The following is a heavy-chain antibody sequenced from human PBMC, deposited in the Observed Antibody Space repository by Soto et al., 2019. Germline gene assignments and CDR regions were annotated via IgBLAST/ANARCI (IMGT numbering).Heavy chain of an antibody. CDR2: INHSGST. Sequence: TSETLSLTCAVYGGSFSGYYWSWIRQPPGKGLEWIGEINHSGSTNYNPSLKSRVTISVDTSKNQFSLKLSSVTAADTAVYYRARGVLDYGMDVWGQGTTVTVS. CDR3: ARGVLDYGMDV. J-gene: IGHJ6*02. CDR1: GGSFSGYY. V-gene: IGHV4-34*01.